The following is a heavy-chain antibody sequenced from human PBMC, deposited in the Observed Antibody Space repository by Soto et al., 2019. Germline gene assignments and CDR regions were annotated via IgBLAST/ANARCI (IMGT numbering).Heavy chain of an antibody. CDR1: GYTITGYY. V-gene: IGHV1-2*04. CDR2: INPNSGGT. J-gene: IGHJ3*02. D-gene: IGHD3-10*01. CDR3: ARGITMVRGVTSDAFDI. Sequence: GASVKVSCKASGYTITGYYMHWVRQAPGQGLEWMGWINPNSGGTNYAQKFQGWVTMTRDTSISTAYMELSRLRSDDTAVYYCARGITMVRGVTSDAFDIWGQGTMVT.